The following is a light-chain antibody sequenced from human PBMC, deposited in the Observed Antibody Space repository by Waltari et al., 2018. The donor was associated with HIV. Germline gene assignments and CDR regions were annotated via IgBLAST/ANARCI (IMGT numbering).Light chain of an antibody. CDR1: SSDVGGYNY. CDR3: SSYAGSNNLL. J-gene: IGLJ2*01. CDR2: EVS. V-gene: IGLV2-8*01. Sequence: QSALTQPPSVSGSPGQSVTISCTGTSSDVGGYNYVSWYQQHPGKAPKLMIYEVSKRPSGLPDRFSCSNSGNTASLTVSGLQAEDDADYYCSSYAGSNNLLFGGGTKLTVL.